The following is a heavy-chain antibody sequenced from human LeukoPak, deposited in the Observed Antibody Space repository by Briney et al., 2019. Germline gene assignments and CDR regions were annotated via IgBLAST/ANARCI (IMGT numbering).Heavy chain of an antibody. CDR1: GFTFSSYA. V-gene: IGHV3-23*01. J-gene: IGHJ3*02. Sequence: GGSLRLSCAASGFTFSSYAMSWVRQAPGKGLEWVSAISGSGGSTYYADSVKGRFTISRDNSKNTLYLQMNSLRAEDTAVYYCAKVGRVPAGDSSSSLDDAFDIWGQGTMVTVSS. CDR2: ISGSGGST. D-gene: IGHD6-6*01. CDR3: AKVGRVPAGDSSSSLDDAFDI.